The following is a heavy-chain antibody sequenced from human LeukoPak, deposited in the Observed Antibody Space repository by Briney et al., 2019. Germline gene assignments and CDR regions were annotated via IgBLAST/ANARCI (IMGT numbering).Heavy chain of an antibody. CDR1: GYTFTSYY. CDR3: AAHSDILTGYYMQPAGLPDY. D-gene: IGHD3-9*01. Sequence: ASVKVSCKASGYTFTSYYMHWVRQAPGQGLEWMGIINPSGGSTSYAQKFQGRVTMTRDTSTSTVYMELSSLRSEDTAVYYCAAHSDILTGYYMQPAGLPDYWGQGTLVTVSS. V-gene: IGHV1-46*01. J-gene: IGHJ4*02. CDR2: INPSGGST.